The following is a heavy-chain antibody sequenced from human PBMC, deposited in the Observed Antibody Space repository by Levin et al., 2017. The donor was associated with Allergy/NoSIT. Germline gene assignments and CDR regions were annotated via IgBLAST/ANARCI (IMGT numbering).Heavy chain of an antibody. J-gene: IGHJ4*02. Sequence: GGSLRLSCEASGFTFSNYAMSWVRQAPGMGLEWVSGIDSRGVVTDHADSVKGRFTISRDNSLNTLYLQMNSLRGEDTAIYYCANKVGGARPFEYWGQGALVTVSS. CDR2: IDSRGVVT. V-gene: IGHV3-23*01. CDR3: ANKVGGARPFEY. CDR1: GFTFSNYA. D-gene: IGHD1-26*01.